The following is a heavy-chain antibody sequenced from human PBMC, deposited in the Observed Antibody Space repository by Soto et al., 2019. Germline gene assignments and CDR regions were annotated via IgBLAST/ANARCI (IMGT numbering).Heavy chain of an antibody. Sequence: GGSLRLSCAASGVTFSSYAMSWVRQAPGKGLEWVSAISGSGGSTYYADSVKGRFTISRDNSKNTLYLQMNSLRAEDTAVYYCAKDNSITMDYYYGMDVWGQGTTVTVSS. D-gene: IGHD3-10*01. CDR2: ISGSGGST. CDR3: AKDNSITMDYYYGMDV. J-gene: IGHJ6*02. V-gene: IGHV3-23*01. CDR1: GVTFSSYA.